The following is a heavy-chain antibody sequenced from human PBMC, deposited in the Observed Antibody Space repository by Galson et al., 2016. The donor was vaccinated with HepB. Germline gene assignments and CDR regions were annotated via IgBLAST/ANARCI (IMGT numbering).Heavy chain of an antibody. V-gene: IGHV3-23*01. CDR3: VQGSTAPAV. Sequence: SLRLSCAASGFTFRNYGMTWVRQAPGKGLEVVSRISRSGDSTDYADSVKGRFTISRNNSKNTLSLQMNSLTADDTAIYYCVQGSTAPAVWGKGTTATVSS. CDR2: ISRSGDST. D-gene: IGHD2-2*01. J-gene: IGHJ6*04. CDR1: GFTFRNYG.